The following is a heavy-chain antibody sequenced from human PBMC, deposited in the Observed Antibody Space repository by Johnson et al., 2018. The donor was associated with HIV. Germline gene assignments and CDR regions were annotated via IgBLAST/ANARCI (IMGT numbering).Heavy chain of an antibody. CDR1: HFTFGAYA. CDR3: ARRDSGSLSFDL. CDR2: ASSDGDNK. Sequence: QVQLVESGGGVVQPGKSLRLSCAASHFTFGAYAIHWVRLAPGKGLEWVAVASSDGDNKYYADSVTGRFTISRDNDKSSVYMQMNNLRAEDTAFYYCARRDSGSLSFDLWGQGTMVTVSS. D-gene: IGHD1-26*01. J-gene: IGHJ3*01. V-gene: IGHV3-30-3*01.